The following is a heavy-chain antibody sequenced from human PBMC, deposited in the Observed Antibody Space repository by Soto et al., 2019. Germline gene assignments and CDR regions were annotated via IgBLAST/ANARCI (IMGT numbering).Heavy chain of an antibody. CDR1: GGTFSSYT. V-gene: IGHV1-69*02. CDR2: IIPILGIA. J-gene: IGHJ3*02. Sequence: SVKVSCKASGGTFSSYTISWVRQAPGQGLEWMGRIIPILGIANYAQKFQGRVTITADKSTSTAYMELSSLRSEDTAVYYCARVVHSGYYYDSSGYYEDAFDIWGQGTMVTVSS. D-gene: IGHD3-22*01. CDR3: ARVVHSGYYYDSSGYYEDAFDI.